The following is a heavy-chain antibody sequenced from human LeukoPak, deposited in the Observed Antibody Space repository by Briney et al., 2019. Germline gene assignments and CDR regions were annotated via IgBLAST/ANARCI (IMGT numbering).Heavy chain of an antibody. V-gene: IGHV1-2*06. CDR3: ARGGRGVTHDLDY. Sequence: ASVKVSCMASGYTFTGYYVHWVRQAPGQGLEWMGRINPNSGGTNYAQKFQGRVTMTRDTSISTAYMELSRLRSDDTAVYYCARGGRGVTHDLDYWGQGTLVTVSS. D-gene: IGHD2-21*02. CDR1: GYTFTGYY. CDR2: INPNSGGT. J-gene: IGHJ4*02.